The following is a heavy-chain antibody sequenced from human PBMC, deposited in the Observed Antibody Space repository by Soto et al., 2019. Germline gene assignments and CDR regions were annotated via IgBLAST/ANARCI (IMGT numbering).Heavy chain of an antibody. D-gene: IGHD5-12*01. CDR3: ARDRRVYSGYDYANIYY. J-gene: IGHJ4*02. Sequence: PSETLSLTCVVSGGSISSTNWWTWVRQPPGKRLEWIGEIYHNGSPTYSPSLRGRATISVDKSNNQFSLKLSSVTAADTAVYFCARDRRVYSGYDYANIYYWGQGTLVTVSS. V-gene: IGHV4-4*02. CDR1: GGSISSTNW. CDR2: IYHNGSP.